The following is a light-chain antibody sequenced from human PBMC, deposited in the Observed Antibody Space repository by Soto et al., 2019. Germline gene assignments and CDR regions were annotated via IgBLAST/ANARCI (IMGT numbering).Light chain of an antibody. CDR2: SND. V-gene: IGLV1-44*01. CDR3: ATWDDSLNNVI. J-gene: IGLJ2*01. Sequence: QAVVTQSPSASGSSGQKVSISCAGSSSNIGSNTVNWYQLVPGTAPKLLIYSNDQRPSAVPGRFSGSKSGTSASLTISGLQSDDEADYYCATWDDSLNNVIFGGGTKLTVL. CDR1: SSNIGSNT.